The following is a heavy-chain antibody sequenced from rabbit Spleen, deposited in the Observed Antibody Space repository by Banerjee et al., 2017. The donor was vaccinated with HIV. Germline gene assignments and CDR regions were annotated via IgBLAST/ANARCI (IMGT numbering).Heavy chain of an antibody. CDR1: GFSFSSRYY. CDR3: ARETSSGWGIISFYFSL. J-gene: IGHJ4*01. Sequence: QSLEESGGDLVKPGASLTLTCTASGFSFSSRYYLCWVRQAPGKGWEWIACIYTGSSADTYYASWAKGRFTISKTSSTTVDLKMTSLTAADTATYFCARETSSGWGIISFYFSLWGQGTLVTVS. D-gene: IGHD4-1*01. V-gene: IGHV1S40*01. CDR2: IYTGSSADT.